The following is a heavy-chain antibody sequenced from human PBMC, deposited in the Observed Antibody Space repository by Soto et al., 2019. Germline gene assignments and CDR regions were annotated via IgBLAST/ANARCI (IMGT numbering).Heavy chain of an antibody. Sequence: GGSLRLSCVASGFSFSDSWMDWVRQAPGKGPEWVANINPGGSEKNYVDSVKGRFTISRDNAKNSLFLQMNNLRAEDTGVYYCAKESTAGSPGDYFDSWGQGTLVTVSS. CDR3: AKESTAGSPGDYFDS. CDR2: INPGGSEK. J-gene: IGHJ4*02. V-gene: IGHV3-7*04. CDR1: GFSFSDSW.